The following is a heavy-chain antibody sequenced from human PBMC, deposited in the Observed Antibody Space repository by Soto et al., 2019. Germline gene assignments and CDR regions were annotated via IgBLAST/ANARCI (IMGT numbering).Heavy chain of an antibody. CDR1: CDSISSCYY. J-gene: IGHJ4*02. Sequence: SETLSLTCAVSCDSISSCYYWAWIQHPPGKGQEWVGSIYHSGTTYYNPSLKSRVTISVDTSKSQFSMQLTSVTAADRAVYYCARGSVDTVDSSGFYEYWGQGTPVTVSS. CDR3: ARGSVDTVDSSGFYEY. V-gene: IGHV4-38-2*01. D-gene: IGHD3-22*01. CDR2: IYHSGTT.